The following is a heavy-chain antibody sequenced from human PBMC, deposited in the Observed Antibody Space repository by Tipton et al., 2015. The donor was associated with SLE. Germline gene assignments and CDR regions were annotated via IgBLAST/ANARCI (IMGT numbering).Heavy chain of an antibody. CDR2: IYYSGST. Sequence: TLSLTCTVSGGSISSHYWSWIRQPPGKELEWIGYIYYSGSTNYNPSLKSRVTISVDTSKNQFSLKLSSVTAADTAVYYCARATYYDFWSGSFLDSAFDIWGQGTMVTVSS. V-gene: IGHV4-59*11. D-gene: IGHD3-3*01. CDR3: ARATYYDFWSGSFLDSAFDI. J-gene: IGHJ3*02. CDR1: GGSISSHY.